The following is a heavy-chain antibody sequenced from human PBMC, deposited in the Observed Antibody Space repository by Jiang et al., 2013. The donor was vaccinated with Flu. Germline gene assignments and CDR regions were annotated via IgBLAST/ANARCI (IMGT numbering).Heavy chain of an antibody. Sequence: ETLSLTCTVSGGSISSYYWSWIRQPPGKGLEWIGYIYYSGSTNYNPSLKSRVTISVDTSKNQFSLKLSSVTAADTAVYYCARHWGYDYVWPRYYYYGMDVWGKGTTVTVSS. CDR3: ARHWGYDYVWPRYYYYGMDV. V-gene: IGHV4-59*08. CDR1: GGSISSYY. J-gene: IGHJ6*04. CDR2: IYYSGST. D-gene: IGHD3-16*01.